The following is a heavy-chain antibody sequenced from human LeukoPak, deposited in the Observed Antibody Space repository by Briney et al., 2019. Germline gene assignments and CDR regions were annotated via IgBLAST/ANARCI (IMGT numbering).Heavy chain of an antibody. CDR3: GKQNNGYYYYYMDV. Sequence: SETLSLTCTVSGGSISSGSYYWSWIRQPAGKGLEWIGRIYTSGSTNYNPSLKSRVTISIDTSKNQFSPKLSSVTAADTAVYYCGKQNNGYYYYYMDVWGKGTTVTVSS. J-gene: IGHJ6*03. CDR2: IYTSGST. D-gene: IGHD1/OR15-1a*01. CDR1: GGSISSGSYY. V-gene: IGHV4-61*02.